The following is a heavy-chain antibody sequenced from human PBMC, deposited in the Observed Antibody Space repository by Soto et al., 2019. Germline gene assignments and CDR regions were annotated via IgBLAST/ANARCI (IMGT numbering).Heavy chain of an antibody. V-gene: IGHV3-33*01. CDR2: IWYDGSNK. Sequence: QVQLVESGGGVVQPGRSLRLSCAASGFTFSSYGMHWVRQAPGKGLEWVAVIWYDGSNKYYADSVTGRFTISRDNSKNRLYMQMNSLRAEDTAVYYCARDHLGAVAVPYYYYGMDVWRQGNTVTVSS. CDR3: ARDHLGAVAVPYYYYGMDV. D-gene: IGHD6-19*01. J-gene: IGHJ6*02. CDR1: GFTFSSYG.